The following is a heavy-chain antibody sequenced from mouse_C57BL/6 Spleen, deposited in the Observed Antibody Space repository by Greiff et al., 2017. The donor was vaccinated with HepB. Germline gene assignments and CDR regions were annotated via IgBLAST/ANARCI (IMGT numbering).Heavy chain of an antibody. V-gene: IGHV1-64*01. CDR1: GYTFTSYW. Sequence: VQLQQPGAELVKPGASVKLSCKASGYTFTSYWMHWGKQRPGQGLEWIGMIHPNSGSTNYNEKFKSKATLTVDKSSSTAYMQLSSLTSEDSAVYYCARITTVVARAMDYWGQGTSVTVSS. CDR3: ARITTVVARAMDY. J-gene: IGHJ4*01. D-gene: IGHD1-1*01. CDR2: IHPNSGST.